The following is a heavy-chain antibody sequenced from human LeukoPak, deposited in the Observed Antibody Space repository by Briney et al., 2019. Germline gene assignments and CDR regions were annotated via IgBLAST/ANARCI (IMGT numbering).Heavy chain of an antibody. CDR1: GFTFSNAW. CDR2: ISSSSSYI. J-gene: IGHJ6*02. V-gene: IGHV3-21*01. Sequence: KPGGSLRLSCAASGFTFSNAWMNWVRQAPGKGLEWVSSISSSSSYIYYADSVKGRFTISRGNAKNSLYLQMNSLRAEDTAVYYCARAQEVDIVATIFSGYYYYGMDVWGQGTTVTVSS. D-gene: IGHD5-12*01. CDR3: ARAQEVDIVATIFSGYYYYGMDV.